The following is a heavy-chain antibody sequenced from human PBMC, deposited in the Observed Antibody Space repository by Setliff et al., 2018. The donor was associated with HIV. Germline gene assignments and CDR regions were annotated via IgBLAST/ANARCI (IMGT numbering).Heavy chain of an antibody. V-gene: IGHV3-30*02. Sequence: GGSLRLSCAASGFTFSAHGMHWVRQAPGKGLEWVTFINYDDNYKYYADSVKGRFTISRDNSRTTMYLQMNSLRAEDTAVYYCAKRATATAPFDYWGQGTLVTVSS. D-gene: IGHD2-15*01. CDR1: GFTFSAHG. CDR2: INYDDNYK. J-gene: IGHJ4*02. CDR3: AKRATATAPFDY.